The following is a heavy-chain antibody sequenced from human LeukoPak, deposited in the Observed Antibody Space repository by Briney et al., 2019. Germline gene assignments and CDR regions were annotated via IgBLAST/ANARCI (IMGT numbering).Heavy chain of an antibody. J-gene: IGHJ5*02. D-gene: IGHD3-16*01. Sequence: ETLSLTCTVSGGSISSSSYYWGWVRQPPGKGLEWIGSVFSSGSTYYNPSLKSPVTISVDTSKNQFSLKLSSVTAADTAVYYCARLPWGAYSSFDPWGQGTLVTVSS. CDR3: ARLPWGAYSSFDP. V-gene: IGHV4-39*01. CDR1: GGSISSSSYY. CDR2: VFSSGST.